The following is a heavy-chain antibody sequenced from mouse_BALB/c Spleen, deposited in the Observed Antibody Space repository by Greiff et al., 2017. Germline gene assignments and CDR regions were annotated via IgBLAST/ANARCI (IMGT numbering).Heavy chain of an antibody. V-gene: IGHV1S56*01. CDR3: AREGSYYYRDFAY. Sequence: QVQLQQSGPELVKPGASVRISCKASGYTFTSYYIHWVKQRPGQGLEWIGWIYPGNVNTKYNEKFKGKATLTADKSSSTAYMQLSSLTSEDSAVYFCAREGSYYYRDFAYWGQGTLVTVSA. D-gene: IGHD2-14*01. CDR2: IYPGNVNT. J-gene: IGHJ3*01. CDR1: GYTFTSYY.